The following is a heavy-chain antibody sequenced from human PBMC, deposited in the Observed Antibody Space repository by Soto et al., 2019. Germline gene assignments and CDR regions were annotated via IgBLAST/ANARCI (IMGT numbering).Heavy chain of an antibody. CDR1: GYTFSDYG. D-gene: IGHD3-3*01. CDR3: ARTGRSLEWLSTFDY. CDR2: ISAYNGDT. Sequence: QVQLVQSGAEVAKPGASVKVSCKSSGYTFSDYGISWVRQAPGQGLEWMGWISAYNGDTNYAHKFQGRVTMTTDTSTSTAYLELRSLRSDDTAVYYCARTGRSLEWLSTFDYWGQGNLVTVSS. V-gene: IGHV1-18*01. J-gene: IGHJ4*02.